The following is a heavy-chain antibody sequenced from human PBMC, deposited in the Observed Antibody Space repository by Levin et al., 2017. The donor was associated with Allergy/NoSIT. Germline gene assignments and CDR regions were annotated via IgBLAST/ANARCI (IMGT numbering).Heavy chain of an antibody. CDR2: ISAAGT. CDR3: AKDYTRSGWAFDC. Sequence: GESLKISCAASGFTFSIYAMTWIRQAPGRGLEWGSSISAAGTYYADPVKGRFTISRDNSKNTLFLQMNSLRAEDTAMYYCAKDYTRSGWAFDCWGQGTLVTVSS. V-gene: IGHV3-23*01. CDR1: GFTFSIYA. D-gene: IGHD6-19*01. J-gene: IGHJ4*02.